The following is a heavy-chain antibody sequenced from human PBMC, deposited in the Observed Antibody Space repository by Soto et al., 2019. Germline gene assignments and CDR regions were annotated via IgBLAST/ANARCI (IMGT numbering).Heavy chain of an antibody. CDR1: GFTFSSHA. V-gene: IGHV3-23*01. J-gene: IGHJ4*02. CDR3: AKAAVSSSSSPLDY. CDR2: ISGSGDIT. D-gene: IGHD6-13*01. Sequence: PGGSLRLSCSVSGFTFSSHAMSWVRQAPGKGLEWVSAISGSGDITYYADSVKGRFTISRDNSKNTLYLQMNSLRAEDTAVYYCAKAAVSSSSSPLDYWGQGTLVTVSS.